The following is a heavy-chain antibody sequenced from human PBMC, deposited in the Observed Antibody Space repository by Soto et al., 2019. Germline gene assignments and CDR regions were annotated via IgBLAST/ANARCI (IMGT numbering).Heavy chain of an antibody. CDR1: GFSLSADGVA. J-gene: IGHJ4*02. Sequence: QITLKESGPTVVKPTQTVTLTCAVSGFSLSADGVAVGWIRQSPGQALEWLALIYWDDDRRYSPSLAARLTINKDTSRNQVVLTMTNVHTVDTGTYFCAHQKQTGYRLFDTWGRGTLVTVSS. D-gene: IGHD5-12*01. V-gene: IGHV2-5*02. CDR2: IYWDDDR. CDR3: AHQKQTGYRLFDT.